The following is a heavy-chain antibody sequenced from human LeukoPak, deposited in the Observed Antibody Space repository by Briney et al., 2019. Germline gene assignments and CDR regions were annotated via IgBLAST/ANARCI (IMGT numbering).Heavy chain of an antibody. CDR3: ARMAPYGDYLFDY. Sequence: PSETLSLTCAISGGSISTCYWGWIRQSPGKGLEWIGYIYYSGSTNYNPSLKSRVGMSVDTSKNQFSLKLSSVTAADTAVYYRARMAPYGDYLFDYWGQGTLVTVSS. J-gene: IGHJ4*02. CDR2: IYYSGST. D-gene: IGHD4-17*01. V-gene: IGHV4-59*01. CDR1: GGSISTCY.